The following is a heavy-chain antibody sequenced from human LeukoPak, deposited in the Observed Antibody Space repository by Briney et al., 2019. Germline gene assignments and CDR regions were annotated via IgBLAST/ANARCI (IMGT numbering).Heavy chain of an antibody. Sequence: PGGSLRLSCAASGFTFSTYPMSWVRQAPGKGLEWVSSITAGTSDTSYAGSVKGRFTISRDNSKNTLSLQMNSLRAEDTALYYCATSSGWYPKYFGYWGQGILVSVSS. D-gene: IGHD6-19*01. V-gene: IGHV3-23*01. CDR3: ATSSGWYPKYFGY. J-gene: IGHJ4*02. CDR1: GFTFSTYP. CDR2: ITAGTSDT.